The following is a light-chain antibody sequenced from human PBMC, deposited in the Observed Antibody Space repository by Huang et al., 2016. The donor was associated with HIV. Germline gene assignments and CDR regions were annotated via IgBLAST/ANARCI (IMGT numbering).Light chain of an antibody. CDR1: QSVNNND. CDR3: QQFGSSPPYS. J-gene: IGKJ2*03. Sequence: EILLTQSPDTLSLSPGERATLSCRASQSVNNNDLAWYQQKPGQAPRLLLYRASTRATGIPDRFSGSGSGTDFTLTIRRLEPDDFAVYCCQQFGSSPPYSFGQGNKLEIK. V-gene: IGKV3-20*01. CDR2: RAS.